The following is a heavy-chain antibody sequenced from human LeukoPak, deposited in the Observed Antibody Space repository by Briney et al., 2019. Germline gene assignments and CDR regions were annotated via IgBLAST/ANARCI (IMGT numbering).Heavy chain of an antibody. V-gene: IGHV3-21*01. CDR2: ISSSSSYI. Sequence: GGSLRLSCAASGFTFSSYSMNWVRQPPGKGLEWVSSISSSSSYIYYADSVKGRFTISRDNAKNSLYLQMNSLRAEDTAVYYCARVGVAAPFDYWGQGTLVTVSS. D-gene: IGHD2-15*01. J-gene: IGHJ4*02. CDR3: ARVGVAAPFDY. CDR1: GFTFSSYS.